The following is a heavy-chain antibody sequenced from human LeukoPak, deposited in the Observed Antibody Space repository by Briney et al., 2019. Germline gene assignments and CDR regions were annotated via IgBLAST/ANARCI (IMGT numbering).Heavy chain of an antibody. D-gene: IGHD3-3*01. Sequence: GGSLRLSCAASGFTFSSYAMSWVRQAPGKGLEWVSAISGSGGSTYYADSVKGRFTISRDNSKNTLYLQMNSLRAEDTAVYYCANVNDFWSGPNDYWGQGTLVTVSS. CDR2: ISGSGGST. CDR3: ANVNDFWSGPNDY. J-gene: IGHJ4*02. V-gene: IGHV3-23*01. CDR1: GFTFSSYA.